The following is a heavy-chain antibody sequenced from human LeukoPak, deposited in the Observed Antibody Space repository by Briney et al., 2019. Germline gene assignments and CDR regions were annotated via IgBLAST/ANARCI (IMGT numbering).Heavy chain of an antibody. D-gene: IGHD6-13*01. Sequence: PGGSLRLSCAASGFTFSSYGMHWVRQAPGKGLEWVAFIRYDGSNKYYADSVKGRFTISRDNSKNTLYLQMNSPRAEDTAVYYCARDQGSSWAIDYWGQGTLVTVSS. J-gene: IGHJ4*02. CDR2: IRYDGSNK. CDR1: GFTFSSYG. V-gene: IGHV3-30*02. CDR3: ARDQGSSWAIDY.